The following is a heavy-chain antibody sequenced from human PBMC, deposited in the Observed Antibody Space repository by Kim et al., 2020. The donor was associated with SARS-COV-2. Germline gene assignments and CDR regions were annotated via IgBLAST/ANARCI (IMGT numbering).Heavy chain of an antibody. CDR1: GGSISSYY. V-gene: IGHV4-59*08. CDR2: IFYSVST. CDR3: ARLISTSGGYFGY. Sequence: SETLSLTCTVSGGSISSYYWSWIRQPPGKGLEWIGFIFYSVSTNYNPSLKSRVSISVDTSKHQFSLKLSSVTAADTAVYYCARLISTSGGYFGYWGQGTLVTVSS. D-gene: IGHD3-22*01. J-gene: IGHJ4*02.